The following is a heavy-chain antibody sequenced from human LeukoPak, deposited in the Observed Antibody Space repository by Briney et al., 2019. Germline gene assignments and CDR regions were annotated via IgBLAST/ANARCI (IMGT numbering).Heavy chain of an antibody. Sequence: GGSLRLSCAASGFTFSSSAMSWVRQAPGKGLEWVSSFTSSGSATYYADSVKGRFTISRDNSKNTLYLQMNSLRVEDTAVYYCAKGFEGRNYFDYWGQGTLVAVSS. CDR1: GFTFSSSA. V-gene: IGHV3-23*01. CDR2: FTSSGSAT. CDR3: AKGFEGRNYFDY. J-gene: IGHJ4*02.